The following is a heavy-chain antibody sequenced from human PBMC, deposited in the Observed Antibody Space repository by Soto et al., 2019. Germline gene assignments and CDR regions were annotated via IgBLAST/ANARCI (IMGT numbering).Heavy chain of an antibody. J-gene: IGHJ4*02. CDR1: GFSLSTSGVG. V-gene: IGHV2-5*02. CDR2: IHWDDDK. CDR3: AHAHPSSFDY. Sequence: QITLKESGPTLVKPTQTLTLTCTFSGFSLSTSGVGVGWIRQPPGKALEWLALIHWDDDKRYSPSLKSRLTITEDTPKNQVVLTMTNMYPVDTAPYSGAHAHPSSFDYGGQGTLVTVSS.